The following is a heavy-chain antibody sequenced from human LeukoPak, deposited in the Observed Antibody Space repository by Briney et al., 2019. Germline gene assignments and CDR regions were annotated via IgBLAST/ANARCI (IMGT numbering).Heavy chain of an antibody. Sequence: GGSLRLSCAASGFTFNSYTMNWVRQAPGKGLEWVSVIYSGGSTYYADSVKGRFTISRDNSKNTLYLQMNSLRAEDTAVYYCARDQQLLDAFDIWGQGTMVTVSS. D-gene: IGHD6-13*01. CDR3: ARDQQLLDAFDI. V-gene: IGHV3-53*01. J-gene: IGHJ3*02. CDR1: GFTFNSYT. CDR2: IYSGGST.